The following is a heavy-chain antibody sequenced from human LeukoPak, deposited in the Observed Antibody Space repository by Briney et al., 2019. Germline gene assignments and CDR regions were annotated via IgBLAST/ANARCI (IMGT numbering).Heavy chain of an antibody. D-gene: IGHD6-19*01. J-gene: IGHJ4*02. CDR1: GFTFTSYG. Sequence: GGSLRLSCAASGFTFTSYGISWVRQAPGQGLEWMGWISAYNGNTNYAQKLQGRVTMTTDTSTSTAYMELRSLRSDDTAVYYCARDPGIAVAGDIDYWGQGTLVTVSS. V-gene: IGHV1-18*01. CDR2: ISAYNGNT. CDR3: ARDPGIAVAGDIDY.